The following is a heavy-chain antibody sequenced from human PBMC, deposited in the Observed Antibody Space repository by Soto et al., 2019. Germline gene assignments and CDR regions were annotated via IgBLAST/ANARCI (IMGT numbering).Heavy chain of an antibody. V-gene: IGHV3-23*01. Sequence: PGGSLRLSCAASGFTFSSYAMTWVRRAPGKGLEWVSAITGSGGNTYYADSVKGRFTLSRDNSKNTLYLQMNSLRAEDTAVYYCAKRVPGWFXVDYWGQGTLVTVSS. CDR3: AKRVPGWFXVDY. D-gene: IGHD2-15*01. CDR2: ITGSGGNT. J-gene: IGHJ4*02. CDR1: GFTFSSYA.